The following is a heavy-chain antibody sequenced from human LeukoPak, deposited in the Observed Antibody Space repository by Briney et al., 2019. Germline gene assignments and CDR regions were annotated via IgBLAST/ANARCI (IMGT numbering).Heavy chain of an antibody. J-gene: IGHJ4*02. CDR3: AKAFSSSWYGFDY. V-gene: IGHV3-33*06. D-gene: IGHD6-13*01. CDR2: GSYK. Sequence: GSYKYYADSVKGRFTISRDNSKNTLYLQMNNLRPEDTAIYYCAKAFSSSWYGFDYWGQGTLVTVSS.